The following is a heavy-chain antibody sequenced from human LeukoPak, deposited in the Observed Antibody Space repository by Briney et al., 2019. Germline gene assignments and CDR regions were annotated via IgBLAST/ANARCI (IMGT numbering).Heavy chain of an antibody. CDR1: GYTFTSYG. D-gene: IGHD3-22*01. Sequence: ASVKVSCKASGYTFTSYGISRVRQAPGQGLEWMGWISAYNGNTNYAQKLQGRVTMTTDTSTSTAYMELRSLRPDDTAVYYCARNYYDSSGYYYVFRTGFDYWGQGTLVTVSS. J-gene: IGHJ4*02. V-gene: IGHV1-18*01. CDR2: ISAYNGNT. CDR3: ARNYYDSSGYYYVFRTGFDY.